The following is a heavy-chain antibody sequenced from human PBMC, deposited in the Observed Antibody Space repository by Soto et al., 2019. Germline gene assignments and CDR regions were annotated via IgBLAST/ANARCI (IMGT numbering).Heavy chain of an antibody. J-gene: IGHJ4*02. D-gene: IGHD5-12*01. CDR2: IIPIFGTA. CDR3: ARPKAGSGYDFSDFDY. Sequence: QVQLVQSGAEVKKPGSSVKVSCKASGGTFSSYAISWVRQAPGQGLEWMGGIIPIFGTANYAQKFQGRVTITADESTSTAYMELSSLRSEETAVYYCARPKAGSGYDFSDFDYWGQGTLVTVSS. V-gene: IGHV1-69*01. CDR1: GGTFSSYA.